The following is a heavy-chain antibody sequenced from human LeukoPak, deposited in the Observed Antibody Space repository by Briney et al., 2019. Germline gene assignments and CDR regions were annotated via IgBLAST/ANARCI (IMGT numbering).Heavy chain of an antibody. V-gene: IGHV1-69*04. J-gene: IGHJ6*02. Sequence: SVKVSCKASGGTFSSYAISWVRQAPGQGPEWMGRIIPILGIANYAQKFQGRVTITADKSTSTAYMELSSLRSEDTAVYYCARGSTSGYDPLYYYGMDVWGQGTTVTVSS. CDR1: GGTFSSYA. CDR3: ARGSTSGYDPLYYYGMDV. D-gene: IGHD5-12*01. CDR2: IIPILGIA.